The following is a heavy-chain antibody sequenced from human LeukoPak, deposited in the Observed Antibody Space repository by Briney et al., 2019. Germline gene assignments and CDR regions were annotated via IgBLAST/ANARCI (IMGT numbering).Heavy chain of an antibody. CDR3: ARTYYVWGTYRSNWFDP. J-gene: IGHJ5*02. CDR2: IYYSGNT. CDR1: GGSISSSSYY. V-gene: IGHV4-39*01. Sequence: SETLSLTCTVSGGSISSSSYYWGWIRQPPGEGLEWIGSIYYSGNTYNNPSLKGRVTMSVDTSKNQFSLRLSSVTAADTAVYYCARTYYVWGTYRSNWFDPWGQGTLVTVSS. D-gene: IGHD3-16*02.